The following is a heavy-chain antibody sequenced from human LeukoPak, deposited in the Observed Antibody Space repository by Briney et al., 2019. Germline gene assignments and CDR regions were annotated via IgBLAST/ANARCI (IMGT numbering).Heavy chain of an antibody. Sequence: SETLSLTCTVSGGSISSYYWSWIRQPPGKGLEWIGYIYYSGSTNYNPSLKSRVTISVDTSKNQFSLKLSSVTAADTAVYYCARRVLGSGYDYYYYYYMDVWGKGTTVTISS. CDR2: IYYSGST. CDR3: ARRVLGSGYDYYYYYYMDV. V-gene: IGHV4-59*01. J-gene: IGHJ6*03. D-gene: IGHD5-12*01. CDR1: GGSISSYY.